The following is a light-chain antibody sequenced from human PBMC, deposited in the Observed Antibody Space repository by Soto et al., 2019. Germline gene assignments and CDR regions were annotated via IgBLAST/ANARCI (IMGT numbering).Light chain of an antibody. CDR3: AAWDDSLNGLV. CDR2: TNS. Sequence: QAVVTQPPSASGTPGQRVTISCSGSSSNIGSNTVKWYQHLPGTAPKLLIYTNSQRPSGVPDRFSGSKSGTSASLAISGLQSEDEADYYCAAWDDSLNGLVLGTGTKLTVL. V-gene: IGLV1-44*01. CDR1: SSNIGSNT. J-gene: IGLJ1*01.